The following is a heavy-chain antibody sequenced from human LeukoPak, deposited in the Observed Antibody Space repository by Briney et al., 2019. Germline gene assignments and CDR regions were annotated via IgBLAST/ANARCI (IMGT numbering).Heavy chain of an antibody. V-gene: IGHV3-53*01. J-gene: IGHJ2*01. Sequence: GGSLRLSCAGSGFDVGANYMNWVRQAPGKGLEWVSILYSGGTTYYPESVRGGFTFSRKSSKNTLLLQLTSLRAEDTAVYYCARVGDHYHWYLDLWGRGTLVTASS. CDR3: ARVGDHYHWYLDL. CDR2: LYSGGTT. D-gene: IGHD3-10*01. CDR1: GFDVGANY.